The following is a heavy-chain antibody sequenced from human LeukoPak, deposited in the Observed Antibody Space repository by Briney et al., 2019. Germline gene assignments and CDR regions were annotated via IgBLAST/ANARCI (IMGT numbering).Heavy chain of an antibody. V-gene: IGHV4-39*07. Sequence: SETLSLTCTVSGGSISSSSYYWGWIRQPPGKGLEWIGSIYYSGSTYYNPSLKSRVTISVGTSKNQSSLKLSSVTAADTAVYYCARVGYYYYYMDVWGKGTTVTVSS. CDR1: GGSISSSSYY. J-gene: IGHJ6*03. CDR3: ARVGYYYYYMDV. CDR2: IYYSGST.